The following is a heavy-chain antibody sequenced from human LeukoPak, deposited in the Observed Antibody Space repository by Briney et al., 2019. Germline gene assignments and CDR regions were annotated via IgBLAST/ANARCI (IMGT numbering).Heavy chain of an antibody. CDR3: AREAGVFGWFDP. CDR2: INHSGST. CDR1: GGSFSGYY. D-gene: IGHD3-16*02. Sequence: PSETLSLTCAVYGGSFSGYYWSWIRQPPGKGLEWIGEINHSGSTNYNPSLKSRVTISVDTSKNQFSLKLSSVTAADTAVYYCAREAGVFGWFDPWGQGTLVTVSS. J-gene: IGHJ5*02. V-gene: IGHV4-34*01.